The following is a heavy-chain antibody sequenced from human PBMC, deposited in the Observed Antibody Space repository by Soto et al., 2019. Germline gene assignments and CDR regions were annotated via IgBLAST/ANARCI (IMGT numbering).Heavy chain of an antibody. V-gene: IGHV4-59*01. CDR1: GDSISSYY. CDR2: IYYSGST. Sequence: PSETLSLTCTVSGDSISSYYWSWIRQPPGKGLEWIGYIYYSGSTNYNPSLKSRVTISVDTSKNQFSLKLSAVTAADTAVYYCARFGGWQTPFDYWGQGTLVTVSS. J-gene: IGHJ4*02. CDR3: ARFGGWQTPFDY. D-gene: IGHD6-19*01.